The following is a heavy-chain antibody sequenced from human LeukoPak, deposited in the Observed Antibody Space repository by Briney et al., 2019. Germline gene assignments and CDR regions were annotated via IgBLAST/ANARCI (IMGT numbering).Heavy chain of an antibody. V-gene: IGHV3-74*01. J-gene: IGHJ3*02. CDR1: GFTFSSYA. D-gene: IGHD2-15*01. CDR3: ARDLGYCSGGSCYPAFDI. CDR2: INSDGSST. Sequence: GGSLRLSCAASGFTFSSYAMSWVRQAPGKGLVWVSRINSDGSSTSYADSVKGRFTISRDNAKNTLYLQMNSLRAEDTAVYYCARDLGYCSGGSCYPAFDIWGQGTMVTVSS.